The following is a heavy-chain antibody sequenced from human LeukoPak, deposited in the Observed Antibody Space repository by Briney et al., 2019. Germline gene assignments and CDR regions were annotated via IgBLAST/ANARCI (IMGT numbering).Heavy chain of an antibody. J-gene: IGHJ6*02. CDR2: MNPNSGNT. Sequence: ASVSVPCKASGYTFTSYDINWVRQAAGQGVEWMGWMNPNSGNTGYAQNFQGTLPMTRNPSISTPYLELSSLTSEDTAVYYCARAWLNTVTAPYYYYGMDVWGQGTTVTVSS. V-gene: IGHV1-8*01. CDR3: ARAWLNTVTAPYYYYGMDV. CDR1: GYTFTSYD. D-gene: IGHD4-11*01.